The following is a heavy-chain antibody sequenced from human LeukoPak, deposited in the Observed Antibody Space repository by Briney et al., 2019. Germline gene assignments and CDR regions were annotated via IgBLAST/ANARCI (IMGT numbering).Heavy chain of an antibody. V-gene: IGHV3-48*03. CDR2: ISSSGTTI. D-gene: IGHD2-15*01. CDR3: ARGADGVSSNSRGWFDP. J-gene: IGHJ5*02. CDR1: GFTFRSYE. Sequence: GGSLRLSCAASGFTFRSYEMNWVRQAPGKGLEWVSYISSSGTTIYYADSVKGRFTISRDNAKNSLYLQMNSLRAEDTAVYSCARGADGVSSNSRGWFDPWGQGTLVTVSS.